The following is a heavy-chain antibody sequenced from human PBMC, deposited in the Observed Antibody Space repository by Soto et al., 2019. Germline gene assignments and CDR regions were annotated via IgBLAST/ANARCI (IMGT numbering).Heavy chain of an antibody. Sequence: QVQLVQSGAEVKRPGSSVKVSCKASGDTFNFYSINWVRQAPGVGLEWVGRVNPILSMSNYAQRLQGRVTRTADKCTSTAYMDLRSLRSEDTAIYYCASSYGSGYRAFDYWGQGALVTVSS. CDR2: VNPILSMS. V-gene: IGHV1-69*02. CDR3: ASSYGSGYRAFDY. D-gene: IGHD5-18*01. CDR1: GDTFNFYS. J-gene: IGHJ4*02.